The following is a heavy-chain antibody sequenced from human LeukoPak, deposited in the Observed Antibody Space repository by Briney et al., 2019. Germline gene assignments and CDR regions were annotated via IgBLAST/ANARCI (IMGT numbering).Heavy chain of an antibody. CDR1: GFTVINYA. D-gene: IGHD6-19*01. Sequence: PGGSLRLSCAASGFTVINYAMXWXRXAPGXGLEWVXTIRESGGDTYYAXSVKGRFTISRDQSKNTLYLQMDSLRAEDTAVYHCAKDFGESSGWSFDSWGQGTLVTVSS. CDR3: AKDFGESSGWSFDS. CDR2: IRESGGDT. V-gene: IGHV3-23*01. J-gene: IGHJ4*02.